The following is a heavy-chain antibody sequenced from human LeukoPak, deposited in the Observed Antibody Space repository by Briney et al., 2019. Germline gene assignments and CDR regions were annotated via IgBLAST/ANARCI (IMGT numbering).Heavy chain of an antibody. Sequence: KPSETLSLTCTVSGGSISSYYWSWIRQPPGKGLEWIGYIYYSGSTNYNPSLKSRVTISVDTSKNQFSLKLSSVTAADTAVYYCARGLRGQLANFDYWGQGTLVTVSS. J-gene: IGHJ4*02. CDR3: ARGLRGQLANFDY. CDR2: IYYSGST. D-gene: IGHD6-13*01. CDR1: GGSISSYY. V-gene: IGHV4-59*01.